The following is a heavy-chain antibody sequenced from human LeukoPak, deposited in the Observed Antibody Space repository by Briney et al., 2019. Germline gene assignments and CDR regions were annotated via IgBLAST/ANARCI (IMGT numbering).Heavy chain of an antibody. J-gene: IGHJ6*04. Sequence: GGSLRLSCAASGFTFSSYSMNWVRQAPGKGLEWVSCISRSSSYIYSADSVKGRFTISRDNAKNSLYLQMNSLRAEDTAVYYCARAPAGYCSSTSCRTDYYYGMDVWGKGTTVTVSS. V-gene: IGHV3-21*01. CDR1: GFTFSSYS. D-gene: IGHD2-2*01. CDR2: ISRSSSYI. CDR3: ARAPAGYCSSTSCRTDYYYGMDV.